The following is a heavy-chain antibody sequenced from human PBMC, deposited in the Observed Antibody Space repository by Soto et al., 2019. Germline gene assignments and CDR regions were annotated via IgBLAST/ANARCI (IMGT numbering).Heavy chain of an antibody. V-gene: IGHV3-74*03. D-gene: IGHD6-13*01. Sequence: EVQLVESGGDLVQPGGSLRLSCAASGFTFSSSWMHWVRQSPGEGLVWVSLINSDGRTTMYADSVRGRFTISRDNAKSTLYLQMDSLRAXDTXVYXXVXXYSDAWXXWFGPWGQGTLVTVSS. CDR2: INSDGRTT. CDR1: GFTFSSSW. J-gene: IGHJ5*02. CDR3: VXXYSDAWXXWFGP.